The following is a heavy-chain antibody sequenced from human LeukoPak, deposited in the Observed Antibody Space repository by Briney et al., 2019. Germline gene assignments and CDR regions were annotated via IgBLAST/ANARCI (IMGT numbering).Heavy chain of an antibody. J-gene: IGHJ3*02. Sequence: PSETLSLTCTVSGGSISSYYWSWIRQPPGKGLEWIGYIYTSGSTNYNPSLKSRVTISVDTSKNQFSLKLSSVTAADTAVYYCARNLAEQLDGPDAFDIWGQGTMVTVSS. CDR2: IYTSGST. D-gene: IGHD1-1*01. CDR1: GGSISSYY. V-gene: IGHV4-4*09. CDR3: ARNLAEQLDGPDAFDI.